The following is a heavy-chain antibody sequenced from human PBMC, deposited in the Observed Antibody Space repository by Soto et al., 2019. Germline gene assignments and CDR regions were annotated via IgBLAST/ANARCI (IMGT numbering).Heavy chain of an antibody. CDR1: GGSISRGDYY. D-gene: IGHD1-26*01. V-gene: IGHV4-30-4*01. J-gene: IGHJ4*02. Sequence: QVQLQESGPGRVKPSQTLSLTCTVSGGSISRGDYYWSWIRQPPGKGLDWIGYIYYSGSNYYNPSLKSRVTLSVDTSKNQFSLKLSSVTAAETAVYYCARAVRGSYYDYWGQGTLVTGSS. CDR2: IYYSGSN. CDR3: ARAVRGSYYDY.